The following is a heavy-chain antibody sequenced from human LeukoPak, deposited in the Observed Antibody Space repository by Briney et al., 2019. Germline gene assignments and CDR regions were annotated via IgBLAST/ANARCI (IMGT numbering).Heavy chain of an antibody. D-gene: IGHD3-10*01. CDR3: TYIRFGEPLPQLDV. J-gene: IGHJ6*02. V-gene: IGHV3-15*01. Sequence: GGSLRLSCAASGFTFSNAWMSWVRQAPGKGLEWVGRIKSKTDGGTTDYAAPVKGRFTISRDDSKNTLYLQMNSLKTEDTAVYYCTYIRFGEPLPQLDVWGQGTTVTVSS. CDR2: IKSKTDGGTT. CDR1: GFTFSNAW.